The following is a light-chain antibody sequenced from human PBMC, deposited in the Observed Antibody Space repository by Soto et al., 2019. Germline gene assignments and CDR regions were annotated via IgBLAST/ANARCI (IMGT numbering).Light chain of an antibody. CDR1: NSNMGRNY. J-gene: IGLJ2*01. CDR3: AAWDDSLRGVV. CDR2: RND. V-gene: IGLV1-47*01. Sequence: QSVLTQTPSASGTPGQRVTISCSGSNSNMGRNYVYWYQQVPGTAPKLLMYRNDVRPSGVPDRFSGSKSGTSASLAISGLRSDDEADYYCAAWDDSLRGVVFGGGTKLTVL.